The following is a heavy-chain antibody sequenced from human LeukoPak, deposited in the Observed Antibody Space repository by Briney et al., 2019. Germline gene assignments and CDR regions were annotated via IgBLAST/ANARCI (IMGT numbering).Heavy chain of an antibody. Sequence: ASVTVSCTASGYTFTSYGISWVRQAPGQGLEWMGWISAYNGNTNYAQKLQGRVTITTDTSTSTAYMELRSLRSDDTAVYYCARDGRPEWELSYYYYGMDVWGQGTTVTVSS. D-gene: IGHD1-26*01. CDR2: ISAYNGNT. CDR3: ARDGRPEWELSYYYYGMDV. J-gene: IGHJ6*02. CDR1: GYTFTSYG. V-gene: IGHV1-18*01.